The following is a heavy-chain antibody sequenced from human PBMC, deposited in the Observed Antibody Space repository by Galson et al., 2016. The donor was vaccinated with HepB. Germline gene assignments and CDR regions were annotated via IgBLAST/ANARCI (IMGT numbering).Heavy chain of an antibody. CDR2: IYPGDSQT. V-gene: IGHV5-51*03. CDR3: ARRRAAAGLDY. CDR1: GYTFISYW. D-gene: IGHD6-13*01. J-gene: IGHJ4*02. Sequence: QSGAEVKKPGESLRISCKVSGYTFISYWIGWVRQKPGKGLEWMGVIYPGDSQTRYSPSFQGQVTVSVDESIRTAYLHWSSLKATDTAMYYCARRRAAAGLDYWGQGTLVSVSS.